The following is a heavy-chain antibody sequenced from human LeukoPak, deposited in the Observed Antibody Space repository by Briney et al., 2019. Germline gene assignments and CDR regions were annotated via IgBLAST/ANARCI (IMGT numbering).Heavy chain of an antibody. Sequence: SVKVSCKASGGTFSSYTNSWVRQAPGQGLEWMGRIIPILGIANYAQKFQGRVTITADKSTSTAYMELSSLRSEDTAVYYCARGTYYDSSGYYIDYWGQGTLVTVSS. D-gene: IGHD3-22*01. CDR1: GGTFSSYT. CDR3: ARGTYYDSSGYYIDY. CDR2: IIPILGIA. J-gene: IGHJ4*02. V-gene: IGHV1-69*02.